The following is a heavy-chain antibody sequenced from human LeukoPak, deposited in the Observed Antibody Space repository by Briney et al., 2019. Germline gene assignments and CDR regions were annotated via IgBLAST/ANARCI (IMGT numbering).Heavy chain of an antibody. Sequence: PGRSLRLSCAASGFTFSSYAMHWVRQAPGKGLEWVAVISYDGSNKYYADSVKGRFTISRDNSKNTLYLQMNSLRAEDTAVYYCVRGGRRTLAVVATKGGVDYWGQGTLVTVSS. D-gene: IGHD2-15*01. CDR3: VRGGRRTLAVVATKGGVDY. J-gene: IGHJ4*02. V-gene: IGHV3-30*04. CDR2: ISYDGSNK. CDR1: GFTFSSYA.